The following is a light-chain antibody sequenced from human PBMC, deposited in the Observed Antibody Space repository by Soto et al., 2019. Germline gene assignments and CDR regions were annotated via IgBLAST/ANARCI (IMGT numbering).Light chain of an antibody. J-gene: IGKJ2*01. CDR2: KAS. V-gene: IGKV1-5*03. Sequence: DIQMTQSPSTLSASVGERVTITCRASQSMSSWLAWYQQKPGKAPKLLIYKASSLESGVPSRFSGSGSGTEFTLTISSLQPDDFATYYCQQYNSYPTFGQGTKLEIK. CDR3: QQYNSYPT. CDR1: QSMSSW.